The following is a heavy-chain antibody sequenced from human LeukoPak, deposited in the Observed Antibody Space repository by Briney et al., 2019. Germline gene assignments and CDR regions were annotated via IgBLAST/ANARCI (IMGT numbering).Heavy chain of an antibody. V-gene: IGHV6-1*01. J-gene: IGHJ5*02. Sequence: SQTLSLTCAISGDSVSSNSAAWNWIRQSPSRGLEWLGRTYYRSKWYNDYAVSVKSRITINPDTSKNQFSLQLNSVTPEDTAVYYCARDLLNVDFVRGHPIVGATEGRWFDPWGQGTLVTVSS. D-gene: IGHD1-26*01. CDR2: TYYRSKWYN. CDR3: ARDLLNVDFVRGHPIVGATEGRWFDP. CDR1: GDSVSSNSAA.